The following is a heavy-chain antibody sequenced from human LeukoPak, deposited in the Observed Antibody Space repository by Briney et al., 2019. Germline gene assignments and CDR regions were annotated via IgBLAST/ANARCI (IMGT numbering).Heavy chain of an antibody. V-gene: IGHV1-18*01. CDR2: ISAYNGNT. CDR1: GYTFTSYG. D-gene: IGHD2-15*01. J-gene: IGHJ6*02. Sequence: ASVKVSCKASGYTFTSYGISWVRQAPGQGLEWMGWISAYNGNTNYAQKLQGRVTMTTDTSTSTAYMELRSLRSDDTAVYYCARDWSSDGPLYYYYGMDVWGQGTTVTVSS. CDR3: ARDWSSDGPLYYYYGMDV.